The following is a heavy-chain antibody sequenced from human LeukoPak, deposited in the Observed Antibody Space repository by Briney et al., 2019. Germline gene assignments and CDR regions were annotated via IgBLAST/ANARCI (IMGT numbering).Heavy chain of an antibody. CDR3: ARDPGYGDYESLDY. J-gene: IGHJ4*02. CDR2: IYSGGST. D-gene: IGHD4-17*01. Sequence: GGSLRLSCAASGFTVSSNYMSWVRQAPGKGLEWVSVIYSGGSTYYADSVKGRFTISRDNSKNTLYLQMNSLRAEDTAVYYCARDPGYGDYESLDYWGQGTLVTVSS. V-gene: IGHV3-66*02. CDR1: GFTVSSNY.